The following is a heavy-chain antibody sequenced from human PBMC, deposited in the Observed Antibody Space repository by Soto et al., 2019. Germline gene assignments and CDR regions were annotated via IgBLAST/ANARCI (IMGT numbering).Heavy chain of an antibody. D-gene: IGHD3-3*02. Sequence: ASVKVSCKASGGTFSHSTVAWVRQAPGHRPEWMGMIIPMFGSTNSAQKFRDRVTFSADTYTNTAYMELSSLRSEDTAVYYCATPSGLLAQYSALPDNWGQGTLVTVSS. CDR1: GGTFSHST. J-gene: IGHJ4*02. CDR2: IIPMFGST. V-gene: IGHV1-69*08. CDR3: ATPSGLLAQYSALPDN.